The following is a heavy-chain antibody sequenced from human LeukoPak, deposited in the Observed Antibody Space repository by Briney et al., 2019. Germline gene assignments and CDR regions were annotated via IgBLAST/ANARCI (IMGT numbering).Heavy chain of an antibody. V-gene: IGHV3-30-3*01. CDR1: GSTFSIYH. Sequence: GGPLRLSCAASGSTFSIYHIHWVRQAPGKGLEWVAVLSYDGSKKYYADSVKGRSTMSRDNSKNILYLQMNSLRAEDTAVDYCAKGKMTVFLNWFDPWGQGTLVTVSS. CDR2: LSYDGSKK. J-gene: IGHJ5*02. D-gene: IGHD2-21*02. CDR3: AKGKMTVFLNWFDP.